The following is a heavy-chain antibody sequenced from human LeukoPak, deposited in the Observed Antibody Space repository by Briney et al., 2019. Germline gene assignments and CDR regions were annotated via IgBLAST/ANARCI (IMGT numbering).Heavy chain of an antibody. Sequence: GGSLRLSCAASGFTFSSYSMNWVRQAPGKGLEWVSSISSSSSYIYYADSVKGRFTISRDNAKNSLYLQMNSPRAEDTAVYYCARDLFFAGSLDFGLDVWGKGTTVTVSS. CDR3: ARDLFFAGSLDFGLDV. J-gene: IGHJ6*04. D-gene: IGHD1-26*01. CDR1: GFTFSSYS. V-gene: IGHV3-21*01. CDR2: ISSSSSYI.